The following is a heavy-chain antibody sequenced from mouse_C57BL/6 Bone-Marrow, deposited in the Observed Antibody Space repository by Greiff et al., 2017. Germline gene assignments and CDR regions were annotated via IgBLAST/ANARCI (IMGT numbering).Heavy chain of an antibody. V-gene: IGHV5-2*01. Sequence: EVQRVESGGGLVQPGESLKLSCESNEYEFPSHDMSWVRKTPEKRLELVAAINSDGGSTYYPDTMERRFIISRDNTKKTLYLQRSSLRSEDTAVYYCARQPPTIPHYFDYWGQGTTLTVSS. D-gene: IGHD2-12*01. CDR2: INSDGGST. CDR1: EYEFPSHD. CDR3: ARQPPTIPHYFDY. J-gene: IGHJ2*01.